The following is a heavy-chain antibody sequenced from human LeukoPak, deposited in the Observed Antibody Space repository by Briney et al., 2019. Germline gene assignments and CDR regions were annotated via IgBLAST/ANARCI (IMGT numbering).Heavy chain of an antibody. CDR3: ARGYSSSWYFNWFDP. CDR2: IYYSGST. Sequence: SETLSLTCTVSGGSISSSSYYWGWIRQPPGKGLEWIGSIYYSGSTYHNPSLKSRVTISVDTSKNQFSLKLSSVTAADTAVYYCARGYSSSWYFNWFDPWGQGTLVTVSS. D-gene: IGHD6-13*01. V-gene: IGHV4-39*07. CDR1: GGSISSSSYY. J-gene: IGHJ5*02.